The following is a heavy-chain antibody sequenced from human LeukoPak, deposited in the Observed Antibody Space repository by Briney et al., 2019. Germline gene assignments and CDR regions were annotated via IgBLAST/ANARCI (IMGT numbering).Heavy chain of an antibody. CDR2: IYRSGST. J-gene: IGHJ4*02. CDR1: GGSISSGGYS. CDR3: ARAFISSSWGLFDC. D-gene: IGHD6-13*01. Sequence: PSQTLSLTCAVSGGSISSGGYSWSWIRQPPGKGLEWIGYIYRSGSTYYNPSLKSRVTISVDRSKNQFSLKLSSVTAADTAVYYCARAFISSSWGLFDCWGQGTLVTVSS. V-gene: IGHV4-30-2*01.